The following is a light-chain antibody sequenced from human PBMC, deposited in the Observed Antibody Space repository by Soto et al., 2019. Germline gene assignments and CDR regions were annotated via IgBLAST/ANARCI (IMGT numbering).Light chain of an antibody. V-gene: IGKV1-39*01. Sequence: DIQMTQSPSSLSASVGDRVTITCRASETTANYLNWYQHKPGKAPKLLIHSASSLQSGVPSRFSGRGSGTDFTLTINSLQPEDFATYSCQQTYISPPTFSGGTKVDIK. CDR1: ETTANY. CDR3: QQTYISPPT. CDR2: SAS. J-gene: IGKJ4*01.